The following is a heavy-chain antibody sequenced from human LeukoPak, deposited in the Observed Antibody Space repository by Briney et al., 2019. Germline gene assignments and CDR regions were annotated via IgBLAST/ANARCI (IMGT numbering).Heavy chain of an antibody. J-gene: IGHJ4*02. CDR3: AREQDITFGGVIVTYYFDY. V-gene: IGHV4-38-2*02. CDR2: LYPSGST. Sequence: SETLSLTCSVSGYSITSAYFWGWLRQPPGKGLEWIGSLYPSGSTYYNPSLKSRVTISVDTSKNQFSLKLSSVTAADTAVYYCAREQDITFGGVIVTYYFDYWGQGTLVTVSS. CDR1: GYSITSAYF. D-gene: IGHD3-16*02.